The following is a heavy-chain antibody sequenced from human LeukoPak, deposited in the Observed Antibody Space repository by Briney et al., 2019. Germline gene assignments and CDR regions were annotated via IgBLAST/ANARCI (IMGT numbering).Heavy chain of an antibody. V-gene: IGHV4-4*07. CDR1: GGSMSSYY. Sequence: SETLSLTCTVSGGSMSSYYWSWIRQPAGKGLEWIGRIYTSGSTNYNPSLKSRVTMSVDTSKKQFSLKLSSVTAADTAVYYCARDPRRWNCSSTSCYDADAFDIWGQGTMVTASS. D-gene: IGHD2-2*01. J-gene: IGHJ3*02. CDR3: ARDPRRWNCSSTSCYDADAFDI. CDR2: IYTSGST.